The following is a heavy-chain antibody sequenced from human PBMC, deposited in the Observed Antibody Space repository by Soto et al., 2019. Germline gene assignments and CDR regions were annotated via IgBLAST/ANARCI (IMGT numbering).Heavy chain of an antibody. Sequence: QVQLVESGGGVVQPGRSLRLSCAASGFTFSSYGMHWVRQAPGKGLEWVAVIWYDGSNKYYADSVKGRFTISRDNSKNTLYLQMNSLRAEDTAVYYCARDLGSSPLDYYYGMDVWGKGTTVTVSS. CDR2: IWYDGSNK. D-gene: IGHD6-6*01. CDR3: ARDLGSSPLDYYYGMDV. J-gene: IGHJ6*04. V-gene: IGHV3-33*01. CDR1: GFTFSSYG.